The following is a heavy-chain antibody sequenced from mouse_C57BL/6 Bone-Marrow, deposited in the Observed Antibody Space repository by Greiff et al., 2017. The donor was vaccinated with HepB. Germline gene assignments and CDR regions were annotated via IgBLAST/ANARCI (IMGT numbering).Heavy chain of an antibody. V-gene: IGHV1-64*01. D-gene: IGHD1-1*01. Sequence: QVQLQQPGAELVKPGASVKLSCKASGYTFTSYWMHWVKQRPGQGLEWIGMIHHNSGSTNYNEKFKSKATLTVDKSSSTAYMQLSSLTSGESAVYYCAWPNYSGSSWFAYWGQGTLVTVSA. CDR1: GYTFTSYW. CDR2: IHHNSGST. CDR3: AWPNYSGSSWFAY. J-gene: IGHJ3*01.